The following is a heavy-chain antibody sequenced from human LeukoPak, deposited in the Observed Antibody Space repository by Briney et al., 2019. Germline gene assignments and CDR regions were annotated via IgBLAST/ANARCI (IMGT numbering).Heavy chain of an antibody. D-gene: IGHD3-3*01. CDR2: INHSGSH. J-gene: IGHJ4*02. CDR3: ARLFCY. CDR1: CGSFSGYY. Sequence: SGTPSPTRAVYCGSFSGYYWSWIRQPPGKGQEWSGEINHSGSHNYNPSLKSRVTISVDSSKNQFSLKLSSVTAADTAVYYCARLFCYWGQGTLVTVSS. V-gene: IGHV4-34*01.